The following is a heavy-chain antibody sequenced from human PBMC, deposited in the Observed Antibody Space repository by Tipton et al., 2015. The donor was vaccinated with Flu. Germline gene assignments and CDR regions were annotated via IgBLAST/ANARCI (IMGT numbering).Heavy chain of an antibody. V-gene: IGHV3-48*03. CDR3: AGSQVSLFFDWQPNNYGMDV. CDR2: IDVSGGSV. D-gene: IGHD3-9*01. J-gene: IGHJ6*02. Sequence: SLRLSCVTSGFTFNIYEMNWVRQAPGKGLEWVSYIDVSGGSVYYADSVKGRFTISRDNVKNSLYLQMNSLRAEDTAVYFCAGSQVSLFFDWQPNNYGMDVWGPGTRVTVSS. CDR1: GFTFNIYE.